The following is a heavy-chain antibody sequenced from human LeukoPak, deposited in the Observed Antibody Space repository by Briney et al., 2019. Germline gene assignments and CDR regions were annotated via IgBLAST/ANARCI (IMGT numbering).Heavy chain of an antibody. CDR1: GYTFTGYY. CDR2: INPNSGGT. CDR3: AREIAVAVHYYYGMDV. J-gene: IGHJ6*02. V-gene: IGHV1-2*02. Sequence: ASVKVSCNASGYTFTGYYMHRVRQAPGQGLEWMGWINPNSGGTNYAQKLQGRVTMTRDTSISTAYMELSRLRSDDTAVYYCAREIAVAVHYYYGMDVWGQGTTVTVSS. D-gene: IGHD6-19*01.